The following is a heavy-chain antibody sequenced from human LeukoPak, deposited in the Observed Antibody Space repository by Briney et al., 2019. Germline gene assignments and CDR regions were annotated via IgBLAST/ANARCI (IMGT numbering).Heavy chain of an antibody. CDR3: ANKDYYGSGSYYNR. D-gene: IGHD3-10*01. Sequence: LETLSLTCAVYGGSFSGYYWSWIRQPPGKGLEWIGEINHSGSTNYNPSLLSRVTISVDTSKNQFSLKLSSVTAADTAVYYCANKDYYGSGSYYNRWGQGALVTVSS. CDR2: INHSGST. CDR1: GGSFSGYY. J-gene: IGHJ4*02. V-gene: IGHV4-34*01.